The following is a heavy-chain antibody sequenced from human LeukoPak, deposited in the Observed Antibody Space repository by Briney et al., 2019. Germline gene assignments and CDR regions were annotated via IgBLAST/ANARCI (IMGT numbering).Heavy chain of an antibody. J-gene: IGHJ4*02. V-gene: IGHV3-30*02. CDR2: IQYDGTNE. CDR3: AKDVAGQQWPENY. D-gene: IGHD6-19*01. Sequence: GGSLRLSCAASGFTFSSYEMNWVRQAPGKGLEWVAFIQYDGTNELYGDSVKGRFTISRDNSKNTLYLQMNSLRAEDTAVYFCAKDVAGQQWPENYWGQGTLVTVSS. CDR1: GFTFSSYE.